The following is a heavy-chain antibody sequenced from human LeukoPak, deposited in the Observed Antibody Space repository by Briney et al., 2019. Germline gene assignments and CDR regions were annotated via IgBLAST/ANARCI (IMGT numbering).Heavy chain of an antibody. CDR2: ISSNSSYI. V-gene: IGHV3-21*01. Sequence: PGGSLRLSCAASGFTLSSYSVNWVRRAPGGGLEWVSSISSNSSYIYYADSVKGRFTISRDNAKKSLFLQMNSLRAEDTAVYYCARVPMVQGVNVDPCDYWGQGTLVTVSS. CDR3: ARVPMVQGVNVDPCDY. J-gene: IGHJ4*02. D-gene: IGHD3-10*01. CDR1: GFTLSSYS.